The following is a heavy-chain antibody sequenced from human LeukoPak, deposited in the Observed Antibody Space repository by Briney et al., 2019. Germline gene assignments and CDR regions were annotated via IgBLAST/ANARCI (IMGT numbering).Heavy chain of an antibody. J-gene: IGHJ6*03. CDR1: GDILTSHG. Sequence: ASVKVSCKASGDILTSHGISSVRQAPGQGLEWMGWISAYNGKTNYAQKLEGRVSRTTDTSTNKANMELRSLRSDDTAVYYCARYDFPYYMDVWGKGTTVTVSS. V-gene: IGHV1-18*01. CDR3: ARYDFPYYMDV. D-gene: IGHD3-3*01. CDR2: ISAYNGKT.